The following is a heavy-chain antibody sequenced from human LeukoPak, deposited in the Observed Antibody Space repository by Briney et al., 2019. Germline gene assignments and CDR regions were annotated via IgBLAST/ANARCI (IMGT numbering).Heavy chain of an antibody. CDR2: IILIFGIA. CDR3: ARDDDWNYGRYYYGMDV. J-gene: IGHJ6*02. CDR1: GGTFSSYA. Sequence: SVKVSCKASGGTFSSYAISWVRQAPGPGLEWMGRIILIFGIANYAQNFQGRVMITAVKSTSTAYMELSSLRSEDTAVYYCARDDDWNYGRYYYGMDVWGQGTTVTVSS. D-gene: IGHD1-7*01. V-gene: IGHV1-69*04.